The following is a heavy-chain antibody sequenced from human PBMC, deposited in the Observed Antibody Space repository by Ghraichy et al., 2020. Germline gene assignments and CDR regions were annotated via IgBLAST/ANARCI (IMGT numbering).Heavy chain of an antibody. CDR2: ITNYGDDT. J-gene: IGHJ3*02. CDR3: VKEVGVSAFDI. D-gene: IGHD1-26*01. Sequence: GGSLRLSCSASGFTFRSFAMHWVRQAPGKGLEYVSGITNYGDDTFHADSVKGRFTISRDNSKNTLSLQMSSLRPDDTAVYYCVKEVGVSAFDIWGQGTVVTVSS. CDR1: GFTFRSFA. V-gene: IGHV3-64D*06.